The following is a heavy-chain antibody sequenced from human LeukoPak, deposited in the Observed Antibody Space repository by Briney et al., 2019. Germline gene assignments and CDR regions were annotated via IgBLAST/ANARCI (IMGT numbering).Heavy chain of an antibody. V-gene: IGHV3-11*06. CDR3: ARDGDGDYPIDY. CDR1: GFTFGAYQ. D-gene: IGHD4-17*01. Sequence: GGSLRLSCAASGFTFGAYQMTWIRQAPGKGLEWISYISDRSIYTNYADSVKGRFTISRDNAKSSLYLQMNSLRAEDTAVYYCARDGDGDYPIDYWGQGTLVTVSS. J-gene: IGHJ4*02. CDR2: ISDRSIYT.